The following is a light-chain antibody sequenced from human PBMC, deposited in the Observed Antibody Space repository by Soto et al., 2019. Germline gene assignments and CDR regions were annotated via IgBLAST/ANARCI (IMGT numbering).Light chain of an antibody. J-gene: IGLJ3*02. CDR3: QVWDSSSDLPV. CDR1: NIGSKS. CDR2: YDS. V-gene: IGLV3-21*04. Sequence: SYELTQPPSVSVAPGKTARITCGGNNIGSKSVHWYQQKPGQAPVLGIYYDSDRPSGIPERFSGSNSGNTATLTISRVEAGDEADYYCQVWDSSSDLPVFGGGTKVTVL.